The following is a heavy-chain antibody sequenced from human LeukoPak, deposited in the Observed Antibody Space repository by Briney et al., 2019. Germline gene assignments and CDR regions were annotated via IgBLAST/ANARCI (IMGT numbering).Heavy chain of an antibody. J-gene: IGHJ4*02. CDR2: TSFDGTNK. CDR1: GFTFNYFA. D-gene: IGHD2-2*01. V-gene: IGHV3-30-3*01. Sequence: PGRSLRLSCAGSGFTFNYFAIHWVRQAPGKGLEWVAVTSFDGTNKYYADSVRGRFTISRDNSNKTVYQQMNSLRADDTAVYYCARVDVVVVPAAGHIDYWGQGTLVTVSS. CDR3: ARVDVVVVPAAGHIDY.